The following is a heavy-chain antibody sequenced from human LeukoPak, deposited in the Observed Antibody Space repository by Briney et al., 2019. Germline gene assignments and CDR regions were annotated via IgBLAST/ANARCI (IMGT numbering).Heavy chain of an antibody. CDR2: MSPNSGNT. J-gene: IGHJ4*02. CDR3: ARALSGCVLCFDY. V-gene: IGHV1-8*01. CDR1: GYTFTGYG. Sequence: ASVKVSCKASGYTFTGYGINWVRQAPGQGLEWMGWMSPNSGNTGYAQKFQGRVTMTSDTSISTAYMELSSLRSEDTAVYYCARALSGCVLCFDYWGQGSLVTVSS. D-gene: IGHD5-12*01.